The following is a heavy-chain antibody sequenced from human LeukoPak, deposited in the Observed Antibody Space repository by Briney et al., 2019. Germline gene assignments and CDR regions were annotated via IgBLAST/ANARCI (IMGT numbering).Heavy chain of an antibody. V-gene: IGHV1-18*01. CDR1: GYTFTSYG. CDR2: ISAYNGNT. CDR3: ASRPIIAARPTFFDY. Sequence: ASVKVSCKASGYTFTSYGISWVRQAPGQGLEWMGWISAYNGNTNYAQKLQGRVTMTTDTSTSTAYMELSSLRSEDTAVYYCASRPIIAARPTFFDYWGQGTLVTVSS. D-gene: IGHD6-6*01. J-gene: IGHJ4*02.